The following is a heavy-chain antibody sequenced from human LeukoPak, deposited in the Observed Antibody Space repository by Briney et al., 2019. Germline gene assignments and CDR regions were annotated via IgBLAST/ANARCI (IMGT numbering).Heavy chain of an antibody. Sequence: GASVKVSCKASGYTFTSYAMNWVRQAPGQGLEWMGWINTNTGNPTYAQGFTGRFVFSLDTSVSTAYLQLSSLKAEDTAVYYCARGKKPGVAVAGTGYFFDPWGQGTLVIVSS. J-gene: IGHJ5*02. D-gene: IGHD6-19*01. V-gene: IGHV7-4-1*02. CDR3: ARGKKPGVAVAGTGYFFDP. CDR1: GYTFTSYA. CDR2: INTNTGNP.